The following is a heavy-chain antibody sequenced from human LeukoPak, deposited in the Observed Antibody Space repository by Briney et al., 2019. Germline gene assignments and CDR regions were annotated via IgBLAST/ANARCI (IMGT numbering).Heavy chain of an antibody. D-gene: IGHD3-3*01. CDR2: IKQDESER. CDR1: GFSFSSYW. Sequence: GGSLRLSCEGSGFSFSSYWMTWVRQCPGKGPEWVANIKQDESERYTVDSVKGRFTISRDNAKNSVYLQMNSLRAEDTALYYCARLKRDGLRFLEWLDPNYYYYMDVWGKGTTVTVSS. CDR3: ARLKRDGLRFLEWLDPNYYYYMDV. V-gene: IGHV3-7*01. J-gene: IGHJ6*03.